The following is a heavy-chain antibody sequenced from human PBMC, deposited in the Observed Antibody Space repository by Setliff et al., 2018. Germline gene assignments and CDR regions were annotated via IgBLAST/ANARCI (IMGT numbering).Heavy chain of an antibody. V-gene: IGHV4-4*07. D-gene: IGHD6-19*01. CDR1: GGSISRYY. CDR3: AREQWLDPPGYYYMDV. CDR2: IYIGGSA. Sequence: SLTCTVSGGSISRYYWSWIRQPAGKGLEWIGHIYIGGSANYNPSLKSRVTMSIDTSKNQFSLKLNSVTAADMAVYYCAREQWLDPPGYYYMDVWAKGTTVTVSS. J-gene: IGHJ6*03.